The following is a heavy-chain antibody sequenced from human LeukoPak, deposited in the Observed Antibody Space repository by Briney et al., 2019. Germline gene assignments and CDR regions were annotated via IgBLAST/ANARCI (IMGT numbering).Heavy chain of an antibody. CDR1: GFAFSSYW. Sequence: GGSLRLSCVASGFAFSSYWMTWVRQAPGKGLEWVANIKQDGGEEYYVDSVKGRFTISRNNAKNSLFLQMNSLRVEDTAVYYCARLGGSYYTYWGQGTLVTVSS. CDR3: ARLGGSYYTY. V-gene: IGHV3-7*01. CDR2: IKQDGGEE. J-gene: IGHJ4*02. D-gene: IGHD1-26*01.